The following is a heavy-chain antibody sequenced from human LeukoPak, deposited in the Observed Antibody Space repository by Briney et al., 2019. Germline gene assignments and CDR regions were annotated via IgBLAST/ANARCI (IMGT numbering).Heavy chain of an antibody. D-gene: IGHD6-19*01. CDR3: ARGDGSIAVAGNFDY. CDR1: GDSVSSNSAA. J-gene: IGHJ4*02. CDR2: TYYRSKWYN. V-gene: IGHV6-1*01. Sequence: SQTLSLTCAISGDSVSSNSAAWNWIRQSPSRGLEWLGRTYYRSKWYNDYAVSVKSRITINPDTFKNQFSLQLNSVTPEDTAVYYCARGDGSIAVAGNFDYWGQGTLVTVSS.